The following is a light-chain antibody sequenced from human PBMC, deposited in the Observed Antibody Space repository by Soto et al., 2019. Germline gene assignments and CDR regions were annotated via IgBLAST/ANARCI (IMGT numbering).Light chain of an antibody. Sequence: QSVLTQPASVSGSPGQSITISCTGTSSDIGGYNFVSWYQQHPGKPPKLMIYDVSDRPSGVSNRFSGSKSGNTASLTISGPQAGDDAQYYCLSYTSSSTLGVFGGGTKVTVL. V-gene: IGLV2-14*03. J-gene: IGLJ3*02. CDR1: SSDIGGYNF. CDR3: LSYTSSSTLGV. CDR2: DVS.